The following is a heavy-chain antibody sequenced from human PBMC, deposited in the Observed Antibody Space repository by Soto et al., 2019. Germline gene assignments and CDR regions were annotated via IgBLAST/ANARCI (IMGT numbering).Heavy chain of an antibody. CDR3: ARDLVSLNYYDSSGHDY. CDR1: GFTFSSYS. J-gene: IGHJ4*02. CDR2: ISSSSTI. D-gene: IGHD3-22*01. Sequence: GGSLRLSCAASGFTFSSYSMNWVRQAPGKGLEWVSYISSSSTIYYADSVKGRFTISRDNAKNSLYLQMNSLRDEDTAVYYCARDLVSLNYYDSSGHDYWGQGTLVTVSS. V-gene: IGHV3-48*02.